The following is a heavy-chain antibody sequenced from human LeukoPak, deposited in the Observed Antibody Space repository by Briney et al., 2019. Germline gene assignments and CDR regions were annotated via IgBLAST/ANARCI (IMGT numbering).Heavy chain of an antibody. D-gene: IGHD6-13*01. CDR3: AFTRSSSWYAFDS. V-gene: IGHV1-18*01. CDR1: GYTFTNYG. J-gene: IGHJ4*02. CDR2: ISAYNGYT. Sequence: GASVKVSCKASGYTFTNYGVSWVRQAPGQGLEWMGWISAYNGYTNYAQKFQFRVTMTTDTSTSTAYMELRSLRSDDTAVYYCAFTRSSSWYAFDSGGRGTLVTVS.